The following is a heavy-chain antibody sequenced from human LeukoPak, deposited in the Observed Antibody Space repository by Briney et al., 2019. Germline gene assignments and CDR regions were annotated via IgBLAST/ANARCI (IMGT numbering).Heavy chain of an antibody. CDR3: ASFPRVGAQPDGY. CDR2: IYSGGST. Sequence: GGSLRLSCAASEFSVGSNYMTWVRQAPGKGLEWVSLIYSGGSTYYADSVKGRFTISRDNSKNTLYLQMNSLRAEDTAVYYCASFPRVGAQPDGYWGQGTLVTVSS. D-gene: IGHD1-26*01. J-gene: IGHJ4*02. CDR1: EFSVGSNY. V-gene: IGHV3-66*01.